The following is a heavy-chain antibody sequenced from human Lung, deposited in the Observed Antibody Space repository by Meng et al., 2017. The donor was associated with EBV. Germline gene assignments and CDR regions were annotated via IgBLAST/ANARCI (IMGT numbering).Heavy chain of an antibody. CDR1: GYIFNNYD. J-gene: IGHJ5*02. V-gene: IGHV1-18*01. Sequence: QVHVVQFGAEVKKPGASVQVSCKASGYIFNNYDVSWVRQAPGQGPEWMGWISAYNGNTNYAQNFQGRFTMTTDTSTSTAYMELRSLRSDDTAVYYCARDLPGGTKGTWLDLWGQGTLVTVSS. D-gene: IGHD1-14*01. CDR2: ISAYNGNT. CDR3: ARDLPGGTKGTWLDL.